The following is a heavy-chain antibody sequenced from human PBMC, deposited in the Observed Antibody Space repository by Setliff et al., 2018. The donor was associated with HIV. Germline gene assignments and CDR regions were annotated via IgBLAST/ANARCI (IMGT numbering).Heavy chain of an antibody. Sequence: SETLSLTCAVYGGSFSGYYWSWIRQPPGKGLEWIGEIYHSGSTYYNPSLKSRVTISADTSETHFSLRLTSATAADTGVYFCARRDLTSVPTWGRGTLVTVSS. J-gene: IGHJ5*02. CDR1: GGSFSGYY. V-gene: IGHV4-34*01. CDR2: IYHSGST. CDR3: ARRDLTSVPT. D-gene: IGHD3-10*01.